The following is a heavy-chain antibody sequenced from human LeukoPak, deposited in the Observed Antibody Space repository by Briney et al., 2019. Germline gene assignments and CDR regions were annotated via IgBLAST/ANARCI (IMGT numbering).Heavy chain of an antibody. Sequence: PGGSLRLSCTASGFIFDDYAMHWVRQPPGKGLEWVSLIVGDGGATYYADSVKGRFAISRDNSKNSLFLQMNSLRPEDTAFYYCVIGGWLTALFDLWGQGTLVTV. CDR2: IVGDGGAT. J-gene: IGHJ4*02. CDR3: VIGGWLTALFDL. D-gene: IGHD5-24*01. V-gene: IGHV3-43*02. CDR1: GFIFDDYA.